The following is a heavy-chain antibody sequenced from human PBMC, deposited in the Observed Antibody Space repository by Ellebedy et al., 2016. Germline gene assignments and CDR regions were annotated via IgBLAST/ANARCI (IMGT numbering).Heavy chain of an antibody. D-gene: IGHD4-17*01. V-gene: IGHV3-48*02. CDR1: GFTFSSYS. CDR3: AKKGENYGDYVGH. Sequence: GGSLRLSXAASGFTFSSYSMNWVRQAPGKGLEWVSYISSSSSTIYYADSVKGRFTISRDNAKNSLYLQMNSLRDEDTAVYYCAKKGENYGDYVGHWGQGTLVTVSS. J-gene: IGHJ4*02. CDR2: ISSSSSTI.